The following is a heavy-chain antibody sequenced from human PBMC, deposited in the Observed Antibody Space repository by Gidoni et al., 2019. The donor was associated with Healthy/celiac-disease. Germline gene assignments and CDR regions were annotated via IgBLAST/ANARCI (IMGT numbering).Heavy chain of an antibody. J-gene: IGHJ6*02. CDR3: AKDLGSGSYGVALNYYYGMDV. Sequence: EVQLVESGGGLVQPGRSLSLPCAAAGSPFDYYSLHWVRQAPGKGLELVSGISWNSGSIGYADSVKGRFTISRDNAKNSLYLQMNSLRAEDTALYYCAKDLGSGSYGVALNYYYGMDVWGQGTTVTVSS. CDR1: GSPFDYYS. D-gene: IGHD3-10*01. CDR2: ISWNSGSI. V-gene: IGHV3-9*01.